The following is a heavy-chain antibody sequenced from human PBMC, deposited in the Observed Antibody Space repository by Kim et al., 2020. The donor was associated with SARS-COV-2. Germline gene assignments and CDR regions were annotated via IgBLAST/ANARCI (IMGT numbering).Heavy chain of an antibody. Sequence: IYNADSVRGGFTISRDNDKNSLYLQMNSLRAEDTAVYYCARGPNYSPFDYWGQGTLVTVSS. D-gene: IGHD4-4*01. J-gene: IGHJ4*02. CDR2: I. CDR3: ARGPNYSPFDY. V-gene: IGHV3-48*03.